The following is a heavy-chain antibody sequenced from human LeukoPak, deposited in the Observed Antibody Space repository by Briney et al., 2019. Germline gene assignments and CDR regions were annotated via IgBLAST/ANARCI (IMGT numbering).Heavy chain of an antibody. CDR3: ARNEYSFSWYYFDY. Sequence: GGSLRLSCAASGFTFSIYTMSWVRQTPGKGLKWFSAISSSGRSTYYADSVKGRFTISRDISTNTLYLQMNSLRAEDTAVYYCARNEYSFSWYYFDYWGQGTLVTVSS. J-gene: IGHJ4*02. V-gene: IGHV3-23*01. CDR2: ISSSGRST. D-gene: IGHD6-13*01. CDR1: GFTFSIYT.